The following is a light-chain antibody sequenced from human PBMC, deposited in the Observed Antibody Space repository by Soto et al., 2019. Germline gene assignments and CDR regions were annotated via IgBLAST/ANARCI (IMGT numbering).Light chain of an antibody. CDR3: SSYTSSSSYV. V-gene: IGLV2-14*01. CDR1: SSDVGGYKY. J-gene: IGLJ1*01. Sequence: QSALTQPASVSGSPGQSITISCTGTSSDVGGYKYFSWYQQHPDKAPKLIIYDVTNRPSGISNRFSGSKSGNTASLTISGLQSEDEADYYCSSYTSSSSYVFGTGTKLTVL. CDR2: DVT.